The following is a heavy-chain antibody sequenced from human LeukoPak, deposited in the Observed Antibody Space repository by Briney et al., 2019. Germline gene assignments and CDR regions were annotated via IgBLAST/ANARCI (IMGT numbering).Heavy chain of an antibody. CDR1: GFSISSDDC. D-gene: IGHD2-15*01. Sequence: PSETLSLTCLVSGFSISSDDCWGWIRQPPGKGLEWIGSISNRGSPYYNPSLKSRVTMSVDTPNNHFSLRLSSVTAADTAVYYRVRDGGFYYTASPNSWFDPWGQGTLVTVSS. V-gene: IGHV4-38-2*02. J-gene: IGHJ5*02. CDR2: ISNRGSP. CDR3: VRDGGFYYTASPNSWFDP.